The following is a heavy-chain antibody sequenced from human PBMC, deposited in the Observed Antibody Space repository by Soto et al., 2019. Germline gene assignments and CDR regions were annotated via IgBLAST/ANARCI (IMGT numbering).Heavy chain of an antibody. CDR2: ISYDGGNN. J-gene: IGHJ4*02. CDR3: ASDTGAELDY. Sequence: QVQLVESGGGVVQPGRSLRLSCAASGFTFSTYAMHWVRQAPGQGLEWVAVISYDGGNNYYADSVKGRFTVSRDNSKNALYLQMSGLRVEESAVYNCASDTGAELDYWGQGTLVTVSS. CDR1: GFTFSTYA. V-gene: IGHV3-30-3*01. D-gene: IGHD6-19*01.